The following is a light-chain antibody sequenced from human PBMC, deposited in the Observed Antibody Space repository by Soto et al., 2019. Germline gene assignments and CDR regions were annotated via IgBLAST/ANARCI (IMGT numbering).Light chain of an antibody. CDR2: AAS. CDR3: QQSYSIPLT. Sequence: DIPMTQSPSSLSASVGDRVTITCRASQSISSYLNWYQQKPGKAPKLLIYAASSLQTGVPSRFSGSGSGTDFTLTISSLQPEDFAIYYCQQSYSIPLTFGGGTKVEI. V-gene: IGKV1-39*01. CDR1: QSISSY. J-gene: IGKJ4*01.